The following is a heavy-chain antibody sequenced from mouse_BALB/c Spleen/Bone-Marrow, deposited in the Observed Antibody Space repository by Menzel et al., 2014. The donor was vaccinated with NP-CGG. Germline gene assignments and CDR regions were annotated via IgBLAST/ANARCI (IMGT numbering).Heavy chain of an antibody. J-gene: IGHJ2*01. V-gene: IGHV7-3*02. CDR1: GFTFTDYY. Sequence: EVHLVESGGGLVQPGGSLRLSCATSGFTFTDYYMSWVRQPPGKALEWLGFIRNKANGYTTEYSASVKGWFTISRDNSQSILYLQMNTLRAEDSATYYCARDGYDDYWGQGTTLTVSS. CDR2: IRNKANGYTT. CDR3: ARDGYDDY. D-gene: IGHD2-2*01.